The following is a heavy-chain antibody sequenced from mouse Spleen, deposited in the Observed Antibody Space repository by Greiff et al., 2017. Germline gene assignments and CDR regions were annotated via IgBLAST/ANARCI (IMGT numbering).Heavy chain of an antibody. CDR2: INPNNGGT. J-gene: IGHJ1*01. CDR3: ARRFGVYYGTTSYFDV. V-gene: IGHV1-22*01. Sequence: EVQLQQSGPELVKPGASVKMSCKASGYTFTDYNMHWVKQSHGKSLEWIGYINPNNGGTSYNQKFKGKATLTVNKSSSTAYMELRSLTSEDSAVYYCARRFGVYYGTTSYFDVWGAGTTVTVSS. D-gene: IGHD1-2*01. CDR1: GYTFTDYN.